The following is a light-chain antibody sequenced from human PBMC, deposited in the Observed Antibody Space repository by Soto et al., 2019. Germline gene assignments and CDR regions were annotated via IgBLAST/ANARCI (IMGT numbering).Light chain of an antibody. CDR3: SSYTSSSTDV. CDR2: DVS. CDR1: SSDVGGYNY. Sequence: QSVLTQPSSVSGSPGQSSTISCPGTSSDVGGYNYVSWYQQHPGKAPKLMIYDVSNRPSGVSNRFSGSKSGNTASLTISGLQAEDEADYYCSSYTSSSTDVFGTGTKVTVL. J-gene: IGLJ1*01. V-gene: IGLV2-14*01.